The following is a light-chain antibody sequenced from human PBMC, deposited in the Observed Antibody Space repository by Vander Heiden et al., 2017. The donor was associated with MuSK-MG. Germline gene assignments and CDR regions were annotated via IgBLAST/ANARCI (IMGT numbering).Light chain of an antibody. CDR2: GAS. Sequence: DIQMTQSPSSLSASVGDRVTITCRASQSISSYLNWYQQKAGKVPKLLIYGASSLQSGAPSRFSGSGSGTDFTLTISSLQPEDFATYYCQQSDTSPQTFGQGTKLEIK. V-gene: IGKV1-39*01. J-gene: IGKJ2*01. CDR3: QQSDTSPQT. CDR1: QSISSY.